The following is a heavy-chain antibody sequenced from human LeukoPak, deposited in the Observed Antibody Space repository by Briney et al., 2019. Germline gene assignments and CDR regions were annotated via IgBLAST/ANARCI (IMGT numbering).Heavy chain of an antibody. Sequence: GGSLRLSCAASGFTFDDYAMHWVRQAPGKGLEWVSGISWSSGSIGYADSVKGRFTISRDNAKNSLYLQMNSLRAEDTALYYCVAAAGRKSSWYFDLWGRGTLVTVSS. V-gene: IGHV3-9*01. J-gene: IGHJ2*01. CDR3: VAAAGRKSSWYFDL. CDR2: ISWSSGSI. D-gene: IGHD6-13*01. CDR1: GFTFDDYA.